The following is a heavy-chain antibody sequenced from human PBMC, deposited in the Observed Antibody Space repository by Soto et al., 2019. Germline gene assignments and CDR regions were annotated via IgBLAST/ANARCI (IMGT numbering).Heavy chain of an antibody. CDR2: IYWDDDK. CDR3: AHGRTNNPEWDV. CDR1: GFSLNTSGLG. Sequence: QITLKESGPTLVKPTQTLTLTCTFSGFSLNTSGLGVGWIRQPPGKALEWLALIYWDDDKRYSPSLRSRLTINKDTSKNQVVLTLTNMDPVDTATYYCAHGRTNNPEWDVWGRGTLVTVSS. D-gene: IGHD3-3*01. V-gene: IGHV2-5*02. J-gene: IGHJ2*01.